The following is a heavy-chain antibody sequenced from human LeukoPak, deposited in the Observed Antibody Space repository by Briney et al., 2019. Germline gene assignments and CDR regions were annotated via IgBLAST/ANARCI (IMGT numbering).Heavy chain of an antibody. CDR3: ARRRGWDLDY. D-gene: IGHD1-26*01. CDR2: IYPSDSDT. Sequence: GESLKISCMGSGYRFTSYWIGRVRQMPGKGLEWMGIIYPSDSDTRYSPSFQGQVTLSADKSISTAYLQWSSLKASDTAMYYCARRRGWDLDYWGQGTLVTVSS. J-gene: IGHJ4*02. V-gene: IGHV5-51*01. CDR1: GYRFTSYW.